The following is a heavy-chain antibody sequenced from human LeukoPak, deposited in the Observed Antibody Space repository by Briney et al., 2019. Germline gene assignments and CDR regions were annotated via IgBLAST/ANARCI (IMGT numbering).Heavy chain of an antibody. CDR1: GFTFSSYA. J-gene: IGHJ6*03. D-gene: IGHD6-19*01. CDR2: ISYDGSNK. Sequence: GGSLRLSCAAPGFTFSSYAMHWVRQAPGKGLEWVAVISYDGSNKYYAHSVKGRVTLSRDNAKNSLYLLMNSLRAEDTAVYYCATSLSGWGSYHYMDVWGKGTTVTISS. V-gene: IGHV3-30*04. CDR3: ATSLSGWGSYHYMDV.